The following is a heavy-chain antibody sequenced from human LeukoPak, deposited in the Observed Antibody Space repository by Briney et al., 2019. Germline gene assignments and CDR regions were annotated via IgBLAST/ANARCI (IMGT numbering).Heavy chain of an antibody. CDR2: VSGSGDRM. CDR1: GFTSSSYA. Sequence: GGSLRLSCAASGFTSSSYALNWVRQAPGKGLEWVATVSGSGDRMYHADSVKGRFTISRDNSKNAIYLQMNSLRAEDTALYYCAKAAAAPGFDFWGQGTLVTVSS. CDR3: AKAAAAPGFDF. D-gene: IGHD6-13*01. V-gene: IGHV3-23*01. J-gene: IGHJ4*02.